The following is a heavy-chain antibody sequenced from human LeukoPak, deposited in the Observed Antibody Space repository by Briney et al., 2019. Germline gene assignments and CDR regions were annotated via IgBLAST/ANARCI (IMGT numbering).Heavy chain of an antibody. J-gene: IGHJ5*02. CDR2: INPNSGGT. Sequence: ASVKVSCKASGYTFTSYGISWVRQAPGQGLEWMGWINPNSGGTNYAQKFQGRVTMTRDTSISTAYMELSRLRSDDTAVYYCAREGTPSIMITQFDNWFDPWGQGTLVTVSS. CDR1: GYTFTSYG. V-gene: IGHV1-2*02. D-gene: IGHD3-16*01. CDR3: AREGTPSIMITQFDNWFDP.